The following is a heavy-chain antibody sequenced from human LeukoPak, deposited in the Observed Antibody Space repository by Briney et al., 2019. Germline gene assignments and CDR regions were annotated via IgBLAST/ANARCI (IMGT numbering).Heavy chain of an antibody. V-gene: IGHV3-30-3*01. CDR3: ASTSRGVIDY. D-gene: IGHD3-10*01. Sequence: QPGGSLRLSCAASGFTFSNYAMHGVRQAPGKGLEWLAVILFDGNNEYYADSVKGRFTISRDNSKNTLYLQMNSLRGEDAAVYYCASTSRGVIDYWGQGTLVTVSS. CDR1: GFTFSNYA. J-gene: IGHJ4*02. CDR2: ILFDGNNE.